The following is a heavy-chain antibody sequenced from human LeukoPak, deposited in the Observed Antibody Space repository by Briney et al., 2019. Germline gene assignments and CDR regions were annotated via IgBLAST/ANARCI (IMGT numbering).Heavy chain of an antibody. CDR2: INSDGSWT. J-gene: IGHJ4*02. V-gene: IGHV3-74*01. Sequence: GGSLRLSCAASGNYWMHWVRQAPGKGLVWVSHINSDGSWTSYADSVKGRFTISKDNAKNTVYLQMNSLRAEDTAVYYCARQFGPRHFDYWGQGTLVTVSS. D-gene: IGHD3-10*01. CDR1: GNYW. CDR3: ARQFGPRHFDY.